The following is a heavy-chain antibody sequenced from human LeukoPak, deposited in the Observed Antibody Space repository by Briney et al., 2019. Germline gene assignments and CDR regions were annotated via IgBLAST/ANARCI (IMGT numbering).Heavy chain of an antibody. CDR2: ITSTGSTI. CDR3: VRGNYAAVS. J-gene: IGHJ5*02. V-gene: IGHV3-48*03. D-gene: IGHD1-7*01. CDR1: GFTFSSYT. Sequence: PGGSLRLSCAASGFTFSSYTMNWVRQAPGKGLEWVSYITSTGSTIYYADSVKGRFTISRDNAKNSLYLHMNSLRAEDTAVYYCVRGNYAAVSWGQGTLVTVSS.